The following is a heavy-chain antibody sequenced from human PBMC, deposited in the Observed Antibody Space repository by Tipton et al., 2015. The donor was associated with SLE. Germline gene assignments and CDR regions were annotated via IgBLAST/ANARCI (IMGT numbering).Heavy chain of an antibody. Sequence: TLSLTCTVSGGSLSSYFWSWVRQAPGKGLEWIASIHYRGALYYDPSLESRVTISVDLSNNQFSLRLTSVTAADMAKYYCARHADIAVMRYGMDVWGQGTTVIVSS. CDR1: GGSLSSYF. D-gene: IGHD6-19*01. CDR2: IHYRGAL. J-gene: IGHJ6*02. V-gene: IGHV4-59*08. CDR3: ARHADIAVMRYGMDV.